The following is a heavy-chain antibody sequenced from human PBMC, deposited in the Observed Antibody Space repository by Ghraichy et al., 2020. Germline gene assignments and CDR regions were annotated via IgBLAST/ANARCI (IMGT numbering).Heavy chain of an antibody. Sequence: SETLSLTCTVSGGSISSYYWSWIRQPPGKGLEWIGYIYYSGSTNYNPSLKSRVTISVDTSKNQFSLKLSSVTAAVTAVYYCARTPGYSSGWYGRWFDPWGQGTLVTVSS. CDR1: GGSISSYY. CDR2: IYYSGST. J-gene: IGHJ5*02. D-gene: IGHD6-19*01. V-gene: IGHV4-59*01. CDR3: ARTPGYSSGWYGRWFDP.